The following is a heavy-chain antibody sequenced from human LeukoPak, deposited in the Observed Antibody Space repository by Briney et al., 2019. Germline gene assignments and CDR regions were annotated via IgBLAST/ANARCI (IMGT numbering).Heavy chain of an antibody. CDR1: GYTFTSYY. J-gene: IGHJ4*02. V-gene: IGHV1-46*01. Sequence: ASVKVSCKASGYTFTSYYMRWVRQAPGQGLEWMGIINPSGGSTSYAQKFQGRVTMTRDTSTSTVYMELSSLRSEDTAVYYCALSAVTSWYYLDYWGQGTLVTVS. CDR2: INPSGGST. D-gene: IGHD4-17*01. CDR3: ALSAVTSWYYLDY.